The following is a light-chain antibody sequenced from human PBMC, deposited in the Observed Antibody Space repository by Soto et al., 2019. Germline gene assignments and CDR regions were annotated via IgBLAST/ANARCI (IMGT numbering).Light chain of an antibody. V-gene: IGLV2-23*02. Sequence: QSALTQPASVSGSPGQSITISCTGTSSDVGRYNLVSWYQQHPGKAPKLLIYEVSERPSGVSDRFSGSKSGSTASLTISGLQTEDEGNYYCCSYAGSGLWVFGGGTKLTVL. CDR3: CSYAGSGLWV. J-gene: IGLJ3*02. CDR1: SSDVGRYNL. CDR2: EVS.